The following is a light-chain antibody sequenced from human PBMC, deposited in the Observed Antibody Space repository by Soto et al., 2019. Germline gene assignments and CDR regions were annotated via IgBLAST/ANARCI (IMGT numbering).Light chain of an antibody. CDR3: QQRYNWPLT. CDR1: QSVSSY. J-gene: IGKJ3*01. CDR2: DAS. Sequence: EIVLTQSPATLSLSPGERATLSCRASQSVSSYLAWYQQKPGQAPRLLIYDASNRATGISVRFSGSGSGTDFTLTISSLEPEDFAVYYCQQRYNWPLTFGPGTKVDIK. V-gene: IGKV3-11*01.